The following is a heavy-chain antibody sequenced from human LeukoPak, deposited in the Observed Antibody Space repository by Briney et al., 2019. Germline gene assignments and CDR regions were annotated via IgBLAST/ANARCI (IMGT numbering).Heavy chain of an antibody. CDR3: ARGDIRVSGADY. V-gene: IGHV4-4*07. CDR2: IYASGST. D-gene: IGHD5/OR15-5a*01. CDR1: GGSISSSY. Sequence: PSETLSLTCTVSGGSISSSYWSWIRQPAGRGLEWIGRIYASGSTNYNPSFRSRVTMSVDTSENQFSLKLSSVTAADTAVYYCARGDIRVSGADYWGQGTLVTVSS. J-gene: IGHJ4*02.